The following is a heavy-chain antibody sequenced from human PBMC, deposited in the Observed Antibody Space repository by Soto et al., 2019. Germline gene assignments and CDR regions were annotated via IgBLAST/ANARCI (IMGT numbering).Heavy chain of an antibody. CDR3: AKAGYCSGGSCRYYFDY. D-gene: IGHD2-15*01. V-gene: IGHV3-23*01. Sequence: PGGSLRLSCAASGFTFSSYAMSWVRQAPGKGLEWVSAISGSGGSTYYADSVKGRFTISRDNSKNTLYLQMNSLRAEDTAVYYCAKAGYCSGGSCRYYFDYWGQGTLVTVSS. CDR1: GFTFSSYA. CDR2: ISGSGGST. J-gene: IGHJ4*02.